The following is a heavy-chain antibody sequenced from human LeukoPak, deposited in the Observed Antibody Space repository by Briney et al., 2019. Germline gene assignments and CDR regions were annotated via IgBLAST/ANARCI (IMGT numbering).Heavy chain of an antibody. CDR3: AKGPDPLTGYYSLTYYYGMDV. J-gene: IGHJ6*02. CDR2: ISGSGGST. Sequence: GGSLRLSCAASGFTFSSYAMSWVRQAPGKGLEWVSAISGSGGSTYYADSVKGRFTISRDNSKNTLYLQMNSLRAEDTAVYYCAKGPDPLTGYYSLTYYYGMDVWGQGTTVTVSS. D-gene: IGHD3-9*01. CDR1: GFTFSSYA. V-gene: IGHV3-23*01.